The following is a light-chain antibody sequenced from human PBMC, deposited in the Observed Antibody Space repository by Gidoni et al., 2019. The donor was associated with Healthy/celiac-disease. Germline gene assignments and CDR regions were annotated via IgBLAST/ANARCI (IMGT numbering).Light chain of an antibody. CDR3: QQRSNWPPGYT. CDR2: DAS. Sequence: EIVLTQSPATLSLSPVERATLSCRASQSVSSYLAWYQQKPGQAPRLLIYDASNRATGIPARFRGSGSGTDFTLTISSIRPEDFAVYYCQQRSNWPPGYTFGQGTKLEIK. CDR1: QSVSSY. J-gene: IGKJ2*01. V-gene: IGKV3-11*01.